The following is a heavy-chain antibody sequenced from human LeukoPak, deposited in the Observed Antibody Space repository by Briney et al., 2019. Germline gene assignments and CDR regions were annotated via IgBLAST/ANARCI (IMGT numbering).Heavy chain of an antibody. CDR3: ARVVAAEYGWFDP. CDR2: INPSGGST. J-gene: IGHJ5*02. CDR1: GYTFTSYY. Sequence: ASVKVSCKASGYTFTSYYMHWVRQAPGQGLEWMGIINPSGGSTSYAQKFQGRVTMTRDTSTSTVYMELSSLRSEDTAVSYCARVVAAEYGWFDPWGQGTLVTVSS. D-gene: IGHD2-15*01. V-gene: IGHV1-46*01.